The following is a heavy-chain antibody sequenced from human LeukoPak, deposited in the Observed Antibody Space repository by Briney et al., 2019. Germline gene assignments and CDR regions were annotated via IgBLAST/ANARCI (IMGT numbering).Heavy chain of an antibody. J-gene: IGHJ6*03. Sequence: GASVKVSCKASGYTFTSYGISWVRQAPGQGLEWMGWISAYNGNTNYAQKLQGRVTMTTDTSTSTAYMELRSLRSDDTAVYYCARASTYYDFWSGYYPRYYYYYYMDVWGKGTTVTVSS. CDR2: ISAYNGNT. CDR1: GYTFTSYG. D-gene: IGHD3-3*01. V-gene: IGHV1-18*01. CDR3: ARASTYYDFWSGYYPRYYYYYYMDV.